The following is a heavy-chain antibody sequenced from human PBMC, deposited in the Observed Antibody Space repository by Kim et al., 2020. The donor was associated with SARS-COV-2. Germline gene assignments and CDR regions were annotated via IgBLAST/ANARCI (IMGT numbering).Heavy chain of an antibody. CDR1: GGSFSGYY. Sequence: SETLSLTCAVYGGSFSGYYWSWIRQPPGKGLEWIGEINHSGSTNYNPSLKSRVTISVDTSKNQFSLKLSSVTAADTAVYYCARVPFLRIAARPQSRYYGMDVWGQGTTVTVSS. D-gene: IGHD6-6*01. V-gene: IGHV4-34*01. CDR2: INHSGST. CDR3: ARVPFLRIAARPQSRYYGMDV. J-gene: IGHJ6*02.